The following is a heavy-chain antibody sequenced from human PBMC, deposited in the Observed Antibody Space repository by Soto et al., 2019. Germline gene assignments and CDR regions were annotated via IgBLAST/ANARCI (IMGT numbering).Heavy chain of an antibody. CDR2: INPNSGGT. CDR1: GYTFIGYY. D-gene: IGHD3-9*01. V-gene: IGHV1-2*02. CDR3: ARDSHYDILTGYSRNAFNI. Sequence: ASVKVSCKASGYTFIGYYMHWVRQAPGQGLEWMGWINPNSGGTNYAQNFQGRVTMTRDTSISTAYVELSRLRSDDTAVYYCARDSHYDILTGYSRNAFNIWGQGTXVTVSS. J-gene: IGHJ3*02.